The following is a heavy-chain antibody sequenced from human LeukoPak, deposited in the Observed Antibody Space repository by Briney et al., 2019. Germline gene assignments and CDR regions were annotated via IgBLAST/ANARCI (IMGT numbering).Heavy chain of an antibody. CDR3: ARDPLSANDFDI. CDR1: GGSFSNSY. J-gene: IGHJ3*02. D-gene: IGHD6-25*01. CDR2: INYSGST. Sequence: SETLSLTCSVSGGSFSNSYWNWIRQPPGKGLEWIGYINYSGSTNYNPSLKSRVTISVDPSKNQFSLKLSSVTAADTAVYFCARDPLSANDFDIWGQGTMVTVSS. V-gene: IGHV4-59*01.